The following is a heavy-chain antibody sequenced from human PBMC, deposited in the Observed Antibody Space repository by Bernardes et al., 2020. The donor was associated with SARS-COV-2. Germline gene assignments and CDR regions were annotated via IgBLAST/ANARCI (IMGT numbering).Heavy chain of an antibody. V-gene: IGHV4-39*01. CDR3: ARFYGYNYGHCDH. CDR2: IYHSGTV. D-gene: IGHD5-18*01. J-gene: IGHJ4*02. Sequence: SEPLSPTCTVSGGSISTNGYYWGWLRQPPGKGLEWIGSIYHSGTVYYTPSPRSRVTISVDTSKNLVSLNLWSVTAADTSICYCARFYGYNYGHCDHWGQGTLVTVSP. CDR1: GGSISTNGYY.